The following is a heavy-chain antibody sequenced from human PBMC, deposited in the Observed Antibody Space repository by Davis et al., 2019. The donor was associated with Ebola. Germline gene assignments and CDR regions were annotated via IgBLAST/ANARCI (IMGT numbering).Heavy chain of an antibody. CDR3: ARETYYYDSSGYHRGAFDI. V-gene: IGHV4-59*01. D-gene: IGHD3-22*01. J-gene: IGHJ3*02. CDR2: IYYSGST. CDR1: GGSISSYY. Sequence: SETLSLTCAVSGGSISSYYWSWIRQPPGKGLEWIGYIYYSGSTTYNPSLKSRVTISVDTSKNQFSLKLSSVTAADTAVYYCARETYYYDSSGYHRGAFDIWGQGTMVTVSS.